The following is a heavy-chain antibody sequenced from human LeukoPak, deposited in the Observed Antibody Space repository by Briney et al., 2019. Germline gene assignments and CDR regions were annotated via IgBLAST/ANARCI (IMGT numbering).Heavy chain of an antibody. D-gene: IGHD5-18*01. J-gene: IGHJ3*02. CDR2: IYYSGST. CDR3: VGDSYGSDAFDI. V-gene: IGHV4-59*01. Sequence: PSETLSLTCTVSGGSISSYYWSWIRQPPGKGLEWIGYIYYSGSTNYNPSLKSRVTISVDTSKNQFSLKLSSVTAADTAVYYCVGDSYGSDAFDIWGQGTMVTVSS. CDR1: GGSISSYY.